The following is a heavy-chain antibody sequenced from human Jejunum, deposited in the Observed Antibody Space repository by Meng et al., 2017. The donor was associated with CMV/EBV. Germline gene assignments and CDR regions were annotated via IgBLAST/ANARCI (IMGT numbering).Heavy chain of an antibody. Sequence: SGFTFSSYAMSWVRQAPGKGLEWVSGLSGSGGGTYYADSVNGRFTISRDNSKNTLYVQMNSLRADDTAIYYCARSHSTSWNSGDFQHWGQGTLVTVSS. D-gene: IGHD2/OR15-2a*01. CDR1: GFTFSSYA. V-gene: IGHV3-23*01. J-gene: IGHJ1*01. CDR3: ARSHSTSWNSGDFQH. CDR2: LSGSGGGT.